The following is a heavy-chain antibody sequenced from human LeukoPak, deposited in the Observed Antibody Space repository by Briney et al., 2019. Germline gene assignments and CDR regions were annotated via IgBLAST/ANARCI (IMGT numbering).Heavy chain of an antibody. CDR2: IYYSGST. CDR3: ARGGPSYDSSGYYY. J-gene: IGHJ4*02. Sequence: PSETLSLTCTVSGGSISSYYGSWIRQPPGKGLEWIGYIYYSGSTNYNPSLKSRVTISVDTSKNQFSLKLSPVTAADTAVYYCARGGPSYDSSGYYYWGQGTLVTVSS. V-gene: IGHV4-59*01. D-gene: IGHD3-22*01. CDR1: GGSISSYY.